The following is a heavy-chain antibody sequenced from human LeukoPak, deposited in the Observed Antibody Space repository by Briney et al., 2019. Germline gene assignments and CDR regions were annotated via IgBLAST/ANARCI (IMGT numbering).Heavy chain of an antibody. CDR1: RFTFSTYA. V-gene: IGHV3-23*01. CDR2: ISGGGDST. Sequence: GGSLRLSCAASRFTFSTYAMSWVRQAPGEGLERVSAISGGGDSTYYANSVKGRFTISRDNSKNTLYLQMNSLRAEDTAVYYCAKSPRYYYDTGGFYSHWGQGTLVAVSS. J-gene: IGHJ4*02. D-gene: IGHD3-22*01. CDR3: AKSPRYYYDTGGFYSH.